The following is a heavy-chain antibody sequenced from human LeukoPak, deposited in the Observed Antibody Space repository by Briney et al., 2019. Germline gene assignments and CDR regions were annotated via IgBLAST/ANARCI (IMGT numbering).Heavy chain of an antibody. J-gene: IGHJ3*02. Sequence: GGSLRLSCAASGFTFNNYGMHWVRQAPGKGLEWLAFIRYDGSNTYCADSVKGRFIVSRDDSKNTLYLQMNSLRAEDTAVYYCATSYSPSIAVAGTDAFDIWGQGTMVTVSS. CDR3: ATSYSPSIAVAGTDAFDI. D-gene: IGHD6-19*01. CDR2: IRYDGSNT. CDR1: GFTFNNYG. V-gene: IGHV3-30*02.